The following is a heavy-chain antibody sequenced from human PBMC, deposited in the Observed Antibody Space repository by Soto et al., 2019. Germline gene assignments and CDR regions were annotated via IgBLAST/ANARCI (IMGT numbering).Heavy chain of an antibody. J-gene: IGHJ3*01. D-gene: IGHD2-15*01. CDR3: ATGSRSPTSDAFDV. CDR1: GGSIHSYY. V-gene: IGHV4-59*01. CDR2: SHHSGST. Sequence: PSETLSLTCTVSGGSIHSYYWTWIRQPLGKALEWIGYSHHSGSTNYNSALESRVTMSVDTSRNQFSLKLNSVTAADTAVYFCATGSRSPTSDAFDVWGQGTMVTVSS.